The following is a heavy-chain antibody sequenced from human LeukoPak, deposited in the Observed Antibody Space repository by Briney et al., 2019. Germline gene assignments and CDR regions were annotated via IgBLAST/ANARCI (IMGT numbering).Heavy chain of an antibody. Sequence: PGGSLRLSCAASGFTFSTYWMHWVRQAPGKGLEWVSVIYSGDSTYYADSVKGRFTISRHNSKNTLYLQMNSLRAEDTAVYYCARDAGYSSGWSYGMDVWGQGTTVTVSS. CDR1: GFTFSTYW. V-gene: IGHV3-53*04. CDR3: ARDAGYSSGWSYGMDV. D-gene: IGHD6-19*01. J-gene: IGHJ6*02. CDR2: IYSGDST.